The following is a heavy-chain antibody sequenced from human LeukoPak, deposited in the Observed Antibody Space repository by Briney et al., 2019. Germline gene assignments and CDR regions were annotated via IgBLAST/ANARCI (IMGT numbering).Heavy chain of an antibody. J-gene: IGHJ4*02. V-gene: IGHV4-38-2*02. Sequence: SETLSLTCTVSGYSISSGYYWGWIRQPPGKGLEWIGSIYHSGSTYYNPSLKSRVTISVDTSKNQFSLKLSSVTAADTAVYYCARETDVVYATPLDYWGQGTLVTVSS. D-gene: IGHD2-8*02. CDR3: ARETDVVYATPLDY. CDR2: IYHSGST. CDR1: GYSISSGYY.